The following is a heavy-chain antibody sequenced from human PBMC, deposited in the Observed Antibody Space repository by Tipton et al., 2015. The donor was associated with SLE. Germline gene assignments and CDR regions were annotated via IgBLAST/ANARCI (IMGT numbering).Heavy chain of an antibody. J-gene: IGHJ6*02. CDR1: GFTFSDYY. CDR2: ISSSGSTI. D-gene: IGHD3-3*01. Sequence: SLRLSCAASGFTFSDYYMSWIRQAPGKGLEWVSYISSSGSTIYYADSVKGRFTISRDNAKNSLYLQMNSLRAEDTAVYYCARGNDFWSGYSYSYSYGLDVWGQGTTVTVSS. CDR3: ARGNDFWSGYSYSYSYGLDV. V-gene: IGHV3-11*04.